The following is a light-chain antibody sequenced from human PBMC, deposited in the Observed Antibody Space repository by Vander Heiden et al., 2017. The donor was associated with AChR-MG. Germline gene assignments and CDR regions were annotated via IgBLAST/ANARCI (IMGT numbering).Light chain of an antibody. J-gene: IGKJ1*01. CDR2: DAS. CDR3: QQYCSAPWT. CDR1: QSLSSSY. V-gene: IGKV3-20*01. Sequence: LVFPHSPGTLALSPGERATLSCRASQSLSSSYLAWYQQKPGQAPRLLICDASSRATGIPDRFSGSGSGTDFTLTISRLEPEDFAVYYCQQYCSAPWTFGQGTKVEIK.